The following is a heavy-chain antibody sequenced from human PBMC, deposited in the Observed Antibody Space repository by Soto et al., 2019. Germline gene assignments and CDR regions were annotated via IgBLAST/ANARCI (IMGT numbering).Heavy chain of an antibody. CDR3: TSMVRGVGLRRPHGMDV. J-gene: IGHJ6*02. V-gene: IGHV1-69*06. Sequence: VASVKVSCKASGGTFSSYAISWVRQAPGQGLEWMGGIIPIFGTANYAQKFQGRVTITADKSTSTAYMELSSLRSEDTAVYYCTSMVRGVGLRRPHGMDVWGQGTTVTVSS. D-gene: IGHD3-10*01. CDR1: GGTFSSYA. CDR2: IIPIFGTA.